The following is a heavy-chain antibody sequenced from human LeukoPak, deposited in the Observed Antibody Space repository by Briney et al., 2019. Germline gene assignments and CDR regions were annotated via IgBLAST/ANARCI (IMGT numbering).Heavy chain of an antibody. CDR2: ISGSGGST. V-gene: IGHV3-23*01. J-gene: IGHJ4*02. CDR3: AKDQRITIFGVVIPLFDY. D-gene: IGHD3-3*01. CDR1: GFTFSSYA. Sequence: GSLRLSCAASGFTFSSYAMSWVRQAPGKGLGWVSAISGSGGSTYYADSVKGRFTISRDNSKNTLYLQMNSLRAEDTAVYYCAKDQRITIFGVVIPLFDYWGQGTLVTVSS.